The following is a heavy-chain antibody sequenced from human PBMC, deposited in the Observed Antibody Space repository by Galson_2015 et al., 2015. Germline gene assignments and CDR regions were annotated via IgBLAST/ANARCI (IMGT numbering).Heavy chain of an antibody. J-gene: IGHJ4*02. D-gene: IGHD6-13*01. Sequence: SVKVSCKASGGTFSSYAISWVRQAPGQGLEWMGGIIPIFGIANYAQKFQGRVTITADKSTSTAYMELSSLRSEDTAVYYCARDPQEDIGATIGIAAAGTVDSWGQGTLVPVSS. V-gene: IGHV1-69*10. CDR2: IIPIFGIA. CDR3: ARDPQEDIGATIGIAAAGTVDS. CDR1: GGTFSSYA.